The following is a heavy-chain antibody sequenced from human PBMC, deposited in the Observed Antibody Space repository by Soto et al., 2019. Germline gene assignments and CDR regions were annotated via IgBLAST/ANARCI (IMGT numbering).Heavy chain of an antibody. V-gene: IGHV3-30-3*01. Sequence: LSLSCAASGVTCKNYAMHWVRQAPGKGLEWVAVISYDGSNKYYADSVKGRFTISRDNSKNTLYLQMNSLRAEDTAVYYCARDGAGGRFEDYYYGMDVWGQGTTVTVSS. CDR1: GVTCKNYA. CDR3: ARDGAGGRFEDYYYGMDV. J-gene: IGHJ6*02. CDR2: ISYDGSNK. D-gene: IGHD2-15*01.